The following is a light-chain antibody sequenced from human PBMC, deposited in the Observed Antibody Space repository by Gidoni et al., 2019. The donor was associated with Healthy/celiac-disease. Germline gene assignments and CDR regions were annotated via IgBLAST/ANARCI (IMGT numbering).Light chain of an antibody. Sequence: DIVLPQSPGTLSLSPGERATLSCRASQRVSSSYLAWYQQRPGQAPRLLIYGASSRATGIPDRFSGSGSGTDFTLTISRLEPEDFAVYYCQQYGSSPPAYTFGQGTKLEIK. CDR1: QRVSSSY. CDR3: QQYGSSPPAYT. V-gene: IGKV3-20*01. J-gene: IGKJ2*01. CDR2: GAS.